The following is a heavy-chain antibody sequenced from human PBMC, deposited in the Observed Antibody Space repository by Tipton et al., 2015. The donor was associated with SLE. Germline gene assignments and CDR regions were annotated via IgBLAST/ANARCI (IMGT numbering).Heavy chain of an antibody. J-gene: IGHJ4*02. Sequence: SLRLSCAASGFTFSSYAMHWVRQAPGKGLEWVAVISYDGSNKYYADSVKGRFTISRDNSKNTLYLQMNSLRAEDTAVYYCARDSSGIVGATHFDYWGQGTLVTVSS. CDR3: ARDSSGIVGATHFDY. CDR1: GFTFSSYA. CDR2: ISYDGSNK. V-gene: IGHV3-30-3*01. D-gene: IGHD1-26*01.